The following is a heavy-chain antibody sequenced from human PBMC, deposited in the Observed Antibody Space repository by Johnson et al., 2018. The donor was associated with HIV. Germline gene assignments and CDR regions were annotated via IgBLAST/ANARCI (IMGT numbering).Heavy chain of an antibody. CDR1: GFTFSSYA. CDR3: ARGLQSMTVVVTRGAFDI. Sequence: VQVVESGGGVVQPGGSLRLSCAASGFTFSSYAMSWVRQAPGKGLEWVSAISGSGGSTYYADSVKGRFTISRDNSKNTLYLQMTSLRAEDTAVYYCARGLQSMTVVVTRGAFDIWGQGTMVTVSS. D-gene: IGHD2-2*01. V-gene: IGHV3-23*04. J-gene: IGHJ3*02. CDR2: ISGSGGST.